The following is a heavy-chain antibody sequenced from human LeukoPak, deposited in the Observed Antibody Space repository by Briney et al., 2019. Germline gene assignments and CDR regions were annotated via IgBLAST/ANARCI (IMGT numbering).Heavy chain of an antibody. D-gene: IGHD3-9*01. CDR1: GGSISSRSYN. V-gene: IGHV4-39*01. Sequence: SETLSLTCTVSGGSISSRSYNWGWIRQPPGKGLEWIGNIYYSGRTYYNPSLMSRLTFSVDTSKNQFSLKLSSVTAADTVVYYCARQGIMDYDMLTWGQGTLVIVSS. CDR3: ARQGIMDYDMLT. J-gene: IGHJ5*02. CDR2: IYYSGRT.